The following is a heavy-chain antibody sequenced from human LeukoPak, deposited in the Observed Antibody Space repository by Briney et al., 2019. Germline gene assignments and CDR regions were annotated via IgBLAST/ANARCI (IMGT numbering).Heavy chain of an antibody. V-gene: IGHV3-23*01. CDR2: ISGSGGST. J-gene: IGHJ3*02. D-gene: IGHD3-9*01. CDR1: GFTFSSYA. Sequence: QTGGSLRLSCAASGFTFSSYAMSWVRQAPGKGLEWVSAISGSGGSTYYADSVKGRFTISRDNSKNTLYLQMNSLRAEDTAVYYCAKASFDWFPPYDAFDIWGQGAMVTVSS. CDR3: AKASFDWFPPYDAFDI.